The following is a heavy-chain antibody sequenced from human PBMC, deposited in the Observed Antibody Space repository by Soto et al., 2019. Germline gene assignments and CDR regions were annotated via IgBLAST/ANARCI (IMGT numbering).Heavy chain of an antibody. CDR1: GYTFSSYG. CDR2: ITAYNGNT. J-gene: IGHJ4*02. CDR3: ARVIRLERGGRTVYYFAY. Sequence: CKAAGYTFSSYGISWVRQAPGQGLEWMGWITAYNGNTNYAQKVQGRVTMTTDTSTNTAYMELKSLRSDDTAMYHCARVIRLERGGRTVYYFAYWGQGTLVPVSS. D-gene: IGHD1-1*01. V-gene: IGHV1-18*01.